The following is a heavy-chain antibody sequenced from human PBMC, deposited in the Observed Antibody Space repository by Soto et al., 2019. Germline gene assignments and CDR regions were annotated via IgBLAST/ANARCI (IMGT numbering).Heavy chain of an antibody. V-gene: IGHV1-18*01. D-gene: IGHD2-15*01. J-gene: IGHJ4*02. CDR3: ARTRGHCSGGTCYFDY. CDR1: GYTFTSYG. Sequence: ASVKVSCKASGYTFTSYGISWLRQAPGQGLEWMGWISAYNGDTNYAQKFQGRVTMTRDTSTSTAYMELRSLRSDDTAVYFCARTRGHCSGGTCYFDYWGQGTLVTVSS. CDR2: ISAYNGDT.